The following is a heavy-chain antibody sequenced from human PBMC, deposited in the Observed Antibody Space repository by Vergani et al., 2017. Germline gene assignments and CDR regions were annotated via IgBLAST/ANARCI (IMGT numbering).Heavy chain of an antibody. CDR2: IIPIFGTA. Sequence: QVQLVQSGAEVKKPGASVKVSCKASGGTFSSYAISWVRQAPGQGLEWMGGIIPIFGTANYAQKFQGRVTITADESTSRAYMELSSLRSEDTAVYSCARGFLVGATTTPPDYWGQGTLVTVSS. CDR1: GGTFSSYA. CDR3: ARGFLVGATTTPPDY. V-gene: IGHV1-69*13. J-gene: IGHJ4*02. D-gene: IGHD1-26*01.